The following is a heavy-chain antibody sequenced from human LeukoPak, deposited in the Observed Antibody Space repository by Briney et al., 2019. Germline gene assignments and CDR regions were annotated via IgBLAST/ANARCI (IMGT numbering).Heavy chain of an antibody. J-gene: IGHJ6*02. V-gene: IGHV1-18*01. CDR3: ATYCTGGSCDSEDYYYGMDA. CDR1: GYTFTSYG. D-gene: IGHD2-15*01. Sequence: ASVKVSCKASGYTFTSYGISWVRQAPGQGLEWMGWISAYNGNTNYAKKFQGRVTLTTDTSTSTAYMELRSLRSDDTALYYCATYCTGGSCDSEDYYYGMDAWGQGTTVTVSS. CDR2: ISAYNGNT.